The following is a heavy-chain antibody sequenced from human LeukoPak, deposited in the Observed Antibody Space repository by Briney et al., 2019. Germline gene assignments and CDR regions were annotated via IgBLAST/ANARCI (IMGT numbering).Heavy chain of an antibody. CDR2: VYHNGET. CDR1: GYSITTNYY. V-gene: IGHV4-38-2*02. CDR3: AGSFSGSYHSAFDI. Sequence: SETLSLTCTVSGYSITTNYYWAWIRQSPGTGLEWIGSVYHNGETYYNPSLKSRVIISVDTSKNEFSLRLTSVTAADTAVYYCAGSFSGSYHSAFDIWGQGTMVTVSS. D-gene: IGHD1-26*01. J-gene: IGHJ3*02.